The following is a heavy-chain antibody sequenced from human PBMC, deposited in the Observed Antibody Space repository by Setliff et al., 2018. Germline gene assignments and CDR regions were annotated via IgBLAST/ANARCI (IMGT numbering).Heavy chain of an antibody. CDR2: IGDSDN. CDR3: AKRRGWLDFDY. Sequence: PGGSLRLSCAASGFTFSSYSMNWVRQAPGKGLEWVSSIGDSDNYYADSVKGRFTISRDNAKNSVYLQMNSLRAEDTAVYYCAKRRGWLDFDYWGQGILVTVSS. D-gene: IGHD6-19*01. V-gene: IGHV3-21*01. CDR1: GFTFSSYS. J-gene: IGHJ4*02.